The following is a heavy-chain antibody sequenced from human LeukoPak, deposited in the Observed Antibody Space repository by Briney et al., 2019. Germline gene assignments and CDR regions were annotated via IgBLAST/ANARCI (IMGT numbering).Heavy chain of an antibody. D-gene: IGHD4-11*01. V-gene: IGHV4-61*08. J-gene: IGHJ6*03. CDR2: IYYSGST. CDR1: GGSISSGGYY. Sequence: SSQTLSLTCTVSGGSISSGGYYWSWIRPPPGKGLEWIGYIYYSGSTNYNPSLKSRVTISVDTSKNQFSLKLSSVTAADTAVYYCASHSITTGYYYMDVWGKGTTVTVSS. CDR3: ASHSITTGYYYMDV.